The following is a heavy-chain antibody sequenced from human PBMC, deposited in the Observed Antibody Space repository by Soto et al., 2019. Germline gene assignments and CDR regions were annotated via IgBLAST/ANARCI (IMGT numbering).Heavy chain of an antibody. V-gene: IGHV1-69*12. CDR3: ARDNDRPQLGGNYYYILDV. D-gene: IGHD1-1*01. Sequence: QVQLEQSGAEVKKPGSSVKVSCKASVGTFRNSAISWVRQAPGQGLEWMGGIMPIFRTPDYSQKFQGRVTITADESTSTAYMELSGLRSDDTAVYYCARDNDRPQLGGNYYYILDVWGQGTTVTVSS. J-gene: IGHJ6*02. CDR2: IMPIFRTP. CDR1: VGTFRNSA.